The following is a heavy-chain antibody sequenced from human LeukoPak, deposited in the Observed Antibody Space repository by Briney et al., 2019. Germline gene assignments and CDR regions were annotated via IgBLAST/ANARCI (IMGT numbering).Heavy chain of an antibody. Sequence: GGSLRLSCSASGFTFSSYAMHWVRQAPGKGLEYVSAISSNGGSTYYADSVKGRFTISRDNSKNTLYLQMSSLRAEDTAVYYCVKGLGYRTNGVCSDYWGQGTLVTVSS. J-gene: IGHJ4*02. CDR2: ISSNGGST. CDR3: VKGLGYRTNGVCSDY. CDR1: GFTFSSYA. D-gene: IGHD2-8*01. V-gene: IGHV3-64D*09.